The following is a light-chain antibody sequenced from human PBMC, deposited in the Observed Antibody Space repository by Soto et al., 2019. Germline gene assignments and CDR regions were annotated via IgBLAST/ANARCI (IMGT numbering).Light chain of an antibody. CDR1: QSISNW. CDR2: DAS. V-gene: IGKV1-5*01. CDR3: QQYNKYSPWT. J-gene: IGKJ1*01. Sequence: DIQMTQSPSTLSASVGDRVPIACGASQSISNWLAWYQQKPGKATKLLIYDASTLESGVPSRFSGSGSGTEFTLTISSLQPDDFATYYCQQYNKYSPWTFGQGTKVDIK.